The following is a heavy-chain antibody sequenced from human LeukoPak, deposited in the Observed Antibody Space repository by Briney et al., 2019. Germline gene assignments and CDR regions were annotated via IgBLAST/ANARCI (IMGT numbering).Heavy chain of an antibody. Sequence: PSETLSLTCTVSGGSISGYYWSWIRQPPGKGLEWIGYIYHSGSTYYNPSLKSRVTISVDRSKNQFSLKLSSVTAADTAVYYCARGITMVRGVIAGWFDPWGQGTLVTVSS. J-gene: IGHJ5*02. CDR1: GGSISGYY. D-gene: IGHD3-10*01. V-gene: IGHV4-30-2*01. CDR2: IYHSGST. CDR3: ARGITMVRGVIAGWFDP.